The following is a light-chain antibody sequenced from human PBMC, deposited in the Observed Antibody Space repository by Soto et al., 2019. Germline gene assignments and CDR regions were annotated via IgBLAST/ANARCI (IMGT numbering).Light chain of an antibody. CDR3: QHYGSAPST. J-gene: IGKJ5*01. CDR1: QSLSNNF. V-gene: IGKV3-20*01. Sequence: EIVLTQSPGTLSLSPGEGATLSCRASQSLSNNFLSWYQQKPGQATRLLIYGASSRATGIPDRFSGSGSGTNFILKISRLKPEAFAVYSCQHYGSAPSTFGQGTRLDMK. CDR2: GAS.